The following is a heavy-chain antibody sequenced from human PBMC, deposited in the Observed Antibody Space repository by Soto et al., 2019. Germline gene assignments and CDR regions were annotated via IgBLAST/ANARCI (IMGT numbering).Heavy chain of an antibody. V-gene: IGHV4-59*01. Sequence: QVQLQESGPGLVKPSETLSLTCTVSGGSISSYYWSWIRQPPGKGLEWIGYIYYSGSTNYNPSLKSRVTISVDTSKNQFSLKLSSVTAADTAVYYCARVRGATRNPLFDPWGQGTLVTVSS. CDR1: GGSISSYY. CDR3: ARVRGATRNPLFDP. CDR2: IYYSGST. D-gene: IGHD1-26*01. J-gene: IGHJ5*02.